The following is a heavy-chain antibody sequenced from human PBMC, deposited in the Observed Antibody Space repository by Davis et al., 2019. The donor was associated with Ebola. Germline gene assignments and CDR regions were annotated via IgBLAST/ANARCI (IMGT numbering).Heavy chain of an antibody. V-gene: IGHV3-23*01. CDR1: GFTFSSYT. D-gene: IGHD3-9*01. J-gene: IGHJ4*02. CDR3: AKEAGGLRYFDWADY. Sequence: GESLKISCAASGFTFSSYTMAWVRQAPGKGLEWVSTIIDTSTRTYYIDSVKGRFTISRDNSKNTLYLQMNSLRAEDTAVYYCAKEAGGLRYFDWADYWGQGTLVTVSS. CDR2: IIDTSTRT.